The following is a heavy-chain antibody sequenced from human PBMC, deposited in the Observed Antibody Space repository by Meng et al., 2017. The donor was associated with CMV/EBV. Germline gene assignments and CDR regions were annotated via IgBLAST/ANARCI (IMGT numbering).Heavy chain of an antibody. V-gene: IGHV1-18*01. J-gene: IGHJ6*02. D-gene: IGHD3-3*01. Sequence: ASVKVSCKASGYTFTSYGISWVRQAPGQGLEWMGWISAYNGNTNYAQKLQGRVTMTTDTSTSTAYMELRSLRSDDTAAYYCARVPDFWSGLDDGMDVWGQGTTVTVSS. CDR3: ARVPDFWSGLDDGMDV. CDR1: GYTFTSYG. CDR2: ISAYNGNT.